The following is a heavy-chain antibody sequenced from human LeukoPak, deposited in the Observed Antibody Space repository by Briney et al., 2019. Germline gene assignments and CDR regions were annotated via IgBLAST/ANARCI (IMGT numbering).Heavy chain of an antibody. Sequence: GGSLRLSCAASGFTFSSYAMSWVRQAPGKGLEWVSAISGSGGSTYYADSVEGRFTISRDNSKNTLYLQMNSLRAEDTTVYYCAKGYSALPYSGVFYWGQGTLVTVSS. J-gene: IGHJ4*02. V-gene: IGHV3-23*01. CDR1: GFTFSSYA. D-gene: IGHD2-15*01. CDR3: AKGYSALPYSGVFY. CDR2: ISGSGGST.